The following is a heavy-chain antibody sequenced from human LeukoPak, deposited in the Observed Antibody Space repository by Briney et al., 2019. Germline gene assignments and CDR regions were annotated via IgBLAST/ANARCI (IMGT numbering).Heavy chain of an antibody. Sequence: GGSLRLSCAASGFTFSSYGMHWVRQAPGKGLEWVAVTSYDGSNKNYADSVKGRFTISRDNSKNTLYLQMNSLRAEDTAVYYCAKKSPGTYYAPPDYWGQGILVTVSS. CDR3: AKKSPGTYYAPPDY. D-gene: IGHD3-10*01. CDR1: GFTFSSYG. J-gene: IGHJ4*02. V-gene: IGHV3-30*18. CDR2: TSYDGSNK.